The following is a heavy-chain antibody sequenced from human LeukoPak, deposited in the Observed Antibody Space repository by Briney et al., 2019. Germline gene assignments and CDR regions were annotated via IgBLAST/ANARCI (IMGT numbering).Heavy chain of an antibody. V-gene: IGHV1-18*01. CDR3: ARDLVVVVPAAMRAFDI. CDR1: GYTFTSYG. D-gene: IGHD2-2*01. Sequence: ASVKVSCKASGYTFTSYGISWVRQAPGQGLEWMGWTSAYNGNTNYAQKLQGRVTMTTDTSTSTAYMELRSLRSDDTAVYYCARDLVVVVPAAMRAFDIWGQGTMVTVSS. CDR2: TSAYNGNT. J-gene: IGHJ3*02.